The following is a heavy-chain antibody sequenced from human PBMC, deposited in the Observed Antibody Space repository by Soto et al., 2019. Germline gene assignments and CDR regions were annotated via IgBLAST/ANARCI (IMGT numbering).Heavy chain of an antibody. CDR2: ISSSGGST. V-gene: IGHV3-23*01. CDR3: AKDLGGYSGYAFDY. Sequence: EVQLLESGGGLVQPGGSLRLSCAASGFTFSSYAMSWVRQAPGKGLAWVSAISSSGGSTYYADSVKGRFTISRDNSKNTLYLQMNSLSAEDTAVYYCAKDLGGYSGYAFDYWGQGTLVTVSS. CDR1: GFTFSSYA. D-gene: IGHD5-12*01. J-gene: IGHJ4*02.